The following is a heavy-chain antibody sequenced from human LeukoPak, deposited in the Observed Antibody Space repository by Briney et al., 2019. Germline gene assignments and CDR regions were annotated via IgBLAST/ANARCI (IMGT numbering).Heavy chain of an antibody. CDR3: ARGYGGIYYYYMDV. J-gene: IGHJ6*03. CDR2: IYYSGST. D-gene: IGHD3-16*01. V-gene: IGHV4-39*07. Sequence: PSETLSLTCTVSGGSISTTSYYWGWIRQPPGKGLECIGNIYYSGSTYYNPSLKSRVTISVDTSKNQFSLKLSSVTAADTAVYYCARGYGGIYYYYMDVWGKGTTVTVSS. CDR1: GGSISTTSYY.